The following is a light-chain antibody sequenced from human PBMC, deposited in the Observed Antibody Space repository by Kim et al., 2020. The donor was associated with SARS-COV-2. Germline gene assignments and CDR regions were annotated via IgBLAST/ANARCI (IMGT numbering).Light chain of an antibody. CDR2: EVS. CDR3: CSYAGSYTLV. Sequence: QSALTQPASVSGSPGQSITISCTGTSSDVGGYNFVSWYQQHPGKAPKLMIYEVSNRPSGVPDRFSGSKSGNTASLTVSGLQAEDEADYYCCSYAGSYTLVFGGGTQLTVL. J-gene: IGLJ3*02. V-gene: IGLV2-8*01. CDR1: SSDVGGYNF.